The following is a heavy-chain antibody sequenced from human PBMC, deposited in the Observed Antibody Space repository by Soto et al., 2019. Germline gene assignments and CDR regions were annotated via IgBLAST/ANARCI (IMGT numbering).Heavy chain of an antibody. CDR1: GGSISSGDYY. D-gene: IGHD3-3*01. CDR3: ARELVVFVGHHSGTNYDFWSGYYPRYFDY. V-gene: IGHV4-30-4*01. Sequence: SETLSLTCTVSGGSISSGDYYWSWIRQPPGKGLEWIGYIYYSGSTNYNPSLKSRVTISVDTSKNQFSLNLSSVTAADTAVYDCARELVVFVGHHSGTNYDFWSGYYPRYFDYWGQGTLVTVSS. J-gene: IGHJ4*02. CDR2: IYYSGST.